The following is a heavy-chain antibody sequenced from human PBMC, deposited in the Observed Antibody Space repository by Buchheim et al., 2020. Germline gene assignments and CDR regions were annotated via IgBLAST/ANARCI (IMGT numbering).Heavy chain of an antibody. Sequence: QVQLQESGPGLVEPSQTLSLTCTVSGGSISSGGYYWSWIRQHPGKGLEWIGYIYYSGSTYYNPSLKSRVTISVDTSKNQFSLKLSSVTAADTAVYYCAFTYYYDSSGPLGVWNWGQGTLVTVSS. CDR2: IYYSGST. V-gene: IGHV4-31*03. D-gene: IGHD3-22*01. J-gene: IGHJ4*02. CDR3: AFTYYYDSSGPLGVWN. CDR1: GGSISSGGYY.